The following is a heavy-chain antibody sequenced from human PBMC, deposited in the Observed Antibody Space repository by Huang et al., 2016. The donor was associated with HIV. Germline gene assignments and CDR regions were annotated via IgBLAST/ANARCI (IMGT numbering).Heavy chain of an antibody. V-gene: IGHV1-18*01. D-gene: IGHD4-17*01. CDR3: ARDSAITVTAYSDF. CDR2: SSAHNVDT. CDR1: GYDFRVQG. Sequence: VQLVQSGPYVWKPGASLKISCRASGYDFRVQGLTWGRQAPGQVLEWLGGSSAHNVDTLDAQRFQSRMSLTANVSTNTGYLELWGLRYDDTSLYYCARDSAITVTAYSDFWGPGTLVTVSS. J-gene: IGHJ4*02.